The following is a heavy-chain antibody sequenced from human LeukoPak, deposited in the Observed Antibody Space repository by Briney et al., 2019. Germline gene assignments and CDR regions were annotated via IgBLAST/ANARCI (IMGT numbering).Heavy chain of an antibody. V-gene: IGHV4-30-4*01. D-gene: IGHD6-13*01. J-gene: IGHJ5*02. CDR3: ARGAAAAETEFDP. Sequence: SETLSLTCTVSGGSISRGDYYWSWIRQPPGKGLEWIGYIYYSGSTYYNPSLKSRVTISVDTSKNQFSLKLSSVTAADTAVYYCARGAAAAETEFDPWGQGTLVTVSS. CDR2: IYYSGST. CDR1: GGSISRGDYY.